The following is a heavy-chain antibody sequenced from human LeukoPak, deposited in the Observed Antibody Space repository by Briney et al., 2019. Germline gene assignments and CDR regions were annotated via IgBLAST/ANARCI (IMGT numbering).Heavy chain of an antibody. CDR1: GYTFTGYY. CDR2: INPNSGGT. J-gene: IGHJ5*02. V-gene: IGHV1-2*02. D-gene: IGHD3-10*01. Sequence: ASVKVSCKASGYTFTGYYMHWVRQAPGQGLEWMGWINPNSGGTNYAQKFQGRVTMTRDTSISTAYMELSRLRSDVTAVYYCARVPDYYGSGSSSNWFDPWGQGTLVTVSS. CDR3: ARVPDYYGSGSSSNWFDP.